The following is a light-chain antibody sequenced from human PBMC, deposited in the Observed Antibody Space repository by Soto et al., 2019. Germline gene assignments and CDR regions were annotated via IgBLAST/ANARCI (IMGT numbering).Light chain of an antibody. CDR2: GAS. CDR1: QSVNSNY. Sequence: EIVLTQSPGTLSLSPGERATLSCRASQSVNSNYLAWYQQKPGQAPRLLIYGASSRATDIPDRFSGSGSGTDFNLTISKLEPEDFAVYYCQQFGVSPTFGEGTKVDIK. CDR3: QQFGVSPT. V-gene: IGKV3-20*01. J-gene: IGKJ4*01.